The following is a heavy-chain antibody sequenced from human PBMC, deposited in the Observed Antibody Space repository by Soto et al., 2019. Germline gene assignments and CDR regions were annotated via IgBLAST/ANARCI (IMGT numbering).Heavy chain of an antibody. J-gene: IGHJ3*02. CDR1: GGSISSYY. CDR3: ARDGYYDFWSGYDAGTDAFDI. Sequence: SETLSLTCTVSGGSISSYYWSWIRQPPGKGLEWIGYIYYSGSTNYNPSLKSRVTISVDTSKNQFSLKLSSVTAADTAVYYCARDGYYDFWSGYDAGTDAFDIWGQGTMVTVSS. CDR2: IYYSGST. D-gene: IGHD3-3*01. V-gene: IGHV4-59*01.